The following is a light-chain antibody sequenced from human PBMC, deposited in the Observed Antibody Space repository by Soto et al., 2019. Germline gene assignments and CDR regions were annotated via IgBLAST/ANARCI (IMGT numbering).Light chain of an antibody. V-gene: IGKV3-11*01. J-gene: IGKJ2*01. CDR1: QSVSSS. CDR2: DTS. CDR3: QQRSSWPPYT. Sequence: ELVLTQSPATLSLSPGERATLSCRASQSVSSSLAWYQQKPGQAPRLLIYDTSNRATGIPARFSGSGSGTDFTLTISSLEPEDSAVYYCQQRSSWPPYTFGQGTKLEIK.